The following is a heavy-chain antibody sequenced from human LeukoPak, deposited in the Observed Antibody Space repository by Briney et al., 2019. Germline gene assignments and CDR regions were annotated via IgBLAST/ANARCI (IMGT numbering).Heavy chain of an antibody. V-gene: IGHV4-34*01. CDR1: GGSFGGYY. D-gene: IGHD5-18*01. CDR3: ARGLQLWLRGVWYWFDP. Sequence: SETLSLTCAVYGGSFGGYYWSWIRQPPGKGLEWIGEINHSGSTNYNPSLKSRVTISVDTSKNQFSLKLSSVTAADTAVYYCARGLQLWLRGVWYWFDPWGQGTLVTVSS. J-gene: IGHJ5*02. CDR2: INHSGST.